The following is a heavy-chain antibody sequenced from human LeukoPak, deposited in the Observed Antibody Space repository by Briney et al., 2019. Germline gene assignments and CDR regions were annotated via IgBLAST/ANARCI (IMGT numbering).Heavy chain of an antibody. CDR2: IIPIFGTA. Sequence: SVEVSCKASGGTFSSYAISWVRQAPGQGLEWMGGIIPIFGTANYAQKFQGRVTITADKSTSTAYMELSSLRSEDTAVYYCARRGGYSGYDYYYFDYWGQGTLVTVSS. D-gene: IGHD5-12*01. V-gene: IGHV1-69*06. J-gene: IGHJ4*02. CDR3: ARRGGYSGYDYYYFDY. CDR1: GGTFSSYA.